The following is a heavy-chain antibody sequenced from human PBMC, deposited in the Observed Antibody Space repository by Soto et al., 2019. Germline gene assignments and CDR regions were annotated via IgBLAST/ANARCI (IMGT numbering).Heavy chain of an antibody. V-gene: IGHV4-39*01. D-gene: IGHD3-3*01. Sequence: SETLSLTCTVSGGSFSRSVYFWAWVRQPPGKGLEWIASISDSGNTYYNPSLKSRVALSVDASKKQFSLRLRAVTAADRAVYYCARLSYDFWSGFYRPGFDFWGQGLLVTVSS. J-gene: IGHJ4*02. CDR2: ISDSGNT. CDR1: GGSFSRSVYF. CDR3: ARLSYDFWSGFYRPGFDF.